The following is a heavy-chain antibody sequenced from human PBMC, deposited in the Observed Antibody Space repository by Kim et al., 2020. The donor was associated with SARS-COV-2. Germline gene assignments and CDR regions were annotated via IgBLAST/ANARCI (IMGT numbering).Heavy chain of an antibody. J-gene: IGHJ4*02. CDR3: ARGHNLLLWFGELLPYYFDD. CDR2: INHSGST. CDR1: GGSFSGYY. V-gene: IGHV4-34*01. D-gene: IGHD3-10*01. Sequence: SETLSLTCAVYGGSFSGYYWSWIRQPPGKGLEWIGEINHSGSTNYNPSLKSRVTISVDTSKNQFSLKLSSVTAADTAGYYCARGHNLLLWFGELLPYYFDDWGQGSLVTVSS.